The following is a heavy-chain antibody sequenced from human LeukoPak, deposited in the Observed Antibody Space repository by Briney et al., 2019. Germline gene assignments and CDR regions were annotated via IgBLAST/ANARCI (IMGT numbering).Heavy chain of an antibody. CDR2: ISGSGGST. V-gene: IGHV3-23*01. CDR3: AKVSGYSGSYASNYFDY. CDR1: GFTFSSHA. D-gene: IGHD1-26*01. J-gene: IGHJ4*02. Sequence: GGSLRLSCAASGFTFSSHAMSWVRQAPGKGLEWVSAISGSGGSTYYADSVKGRFTISRDNSKNTLYLQMNSLRAEDTAAYYCAKVSGYSGSYASNYFDYWGQGTLVTVSS.